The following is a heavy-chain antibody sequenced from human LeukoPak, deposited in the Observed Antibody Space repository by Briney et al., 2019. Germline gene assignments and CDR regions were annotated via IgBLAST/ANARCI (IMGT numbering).Heavy chain of an antibody. CDR2: ISSSSSYI. CDR1: GFTLSYYN. V-gene: IGHV3-21*01. CDR3: ASGAGTVGY. Sequence: GGSLRLSCAASGFTLSYYNMNWVRQAPGKGLEWVSSISSSSSYIYYADSVKGRFTISRDNAKNSLYLQMNSLRAEDTAVYYCASGAGTVGYWGQGTLVTVSS. D-gene: IGHD6-19*01. J-gene: IGHJ4*02.